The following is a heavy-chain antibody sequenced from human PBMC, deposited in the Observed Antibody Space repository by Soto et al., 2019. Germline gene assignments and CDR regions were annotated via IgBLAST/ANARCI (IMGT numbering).Heavy chain of an antibody. J-gene: IGHJ6*02. V-gene: IGHV1-3*01. Sequence: ASVKVSCKASGYTFTSYAMHWVRQAPGQRLEWMGWINAGNGNTKYSQKFQGRVTITRDTSASTAYMELSSLRSEDTAVYYCARVGGYEYYYYYGMDVWGQGTTVTVS. CDR1: GYTFTSYA. CDR2: INAGNGNT. CDR3: ARVGGYEYYYYYGMDV. D-gene: IGHD5-12*01.